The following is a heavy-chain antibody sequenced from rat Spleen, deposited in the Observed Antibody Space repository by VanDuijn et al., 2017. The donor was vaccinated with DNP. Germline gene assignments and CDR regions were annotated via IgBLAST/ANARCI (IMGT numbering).Heavy chain of an antibody. CDR3: TRGAVGD. CDR2: ISNTGDNT. V-gene: IGHV5-31*01. Sequence: EVQLVESGGGPVQPGRSLKLSCIVSGFIFSNYWMTWIRQAPGKGLEWVASISNTGDNTYYSDSVRGRFSLSRDNAKSTLYLQVNSLRSEDTATYYCTRGAVGDWGQGVMVTVSS. D-gene: IGHD4-3*01. CDR1: GFIFSNYW. J-gene: IGHJ2*01.